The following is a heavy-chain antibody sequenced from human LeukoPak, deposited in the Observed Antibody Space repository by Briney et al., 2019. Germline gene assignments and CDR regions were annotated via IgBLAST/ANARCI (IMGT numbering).Heavy chain of an antibody. CDR1: GYTFTGYY. J-gene: IGHJ6*03. V-gene: IGHV1-2*06. CDR3: ARDRGTTVTPLGFYYYYMDV. D-gene: IGHD4-11*01. CDR2: INPNSGGT. Sequence: ASVKVSCKASGYTFTGYYMHWVRRAPGQGLEWMGRINPNSGGTNYAQKFQGRVTMTRDTSISTAYMELSRLRSDDTAVYYCARDRGTTVTPLGFYYYYMDVWGKGTTVTVSS.